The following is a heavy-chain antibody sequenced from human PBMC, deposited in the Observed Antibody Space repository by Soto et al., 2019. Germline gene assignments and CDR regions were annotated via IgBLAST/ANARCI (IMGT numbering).Heavy chain of an antibody. CDR1: GCSIRSYY. CDR2: IYYSGST. Sequence: SETLSLTCPVSGCSIRSYYWSWIRQPPGKGLEWIGYIYYSGSTNYNPSLKSRVTISVDTSKNQFSLKLSSVTAADTAVYYCARDNGRENYYDSSGYWYYFDYWGQGTLVTVS. V-gene: IGHV4-59*01. CDR3: ARDNGRENYYDSSGYWYYFDY. J-gene: IGHJ4*02. D-gene: IGHD3-22*01.